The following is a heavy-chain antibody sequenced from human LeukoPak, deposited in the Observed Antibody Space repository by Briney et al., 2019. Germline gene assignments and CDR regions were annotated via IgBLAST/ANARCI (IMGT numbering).Heavy chain of an antibody. CDR1: GFTFSSHW. J-gene: IGHJ4*02. CDR2: INSDGTST. CDR3: ASGYSYGYYYLDN. D-gene: IGHD5-18*01. Sequence: GGSLTLSCAASGFTFSSHWMYWARQAPGKGLVLVSRINSDGTSTTYGTSVGGRFTISRDNAQNTLYLQMNSLRDEDTAVYYCASGYSYGYYYLDNWGQGTLVTVSS. V-gene: IGHV3-74*01.